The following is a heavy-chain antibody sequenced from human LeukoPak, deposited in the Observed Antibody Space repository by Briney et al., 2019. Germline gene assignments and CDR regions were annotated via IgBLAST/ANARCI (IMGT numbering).Heavy chain of an antibody. D-gene: IGHD3-3*01. J-gene: IGHJ3*02. CDR2: IYPGDSDT. Sequence: PGESLKISCKGSGYSFTSFWIGWVRQMPGRGLEWMGIIYPGDSDTRYSPSFQAQDTISADKSISTAYLQWSSLKASDTAMHYCARHQDDFWSGYFPAFDIWGQGTMVTVSS. CDR1: GYSFTSFW. V-gene: IGHV5-51*01. CDR3: ARHQDDFWSGYFPAFDI.